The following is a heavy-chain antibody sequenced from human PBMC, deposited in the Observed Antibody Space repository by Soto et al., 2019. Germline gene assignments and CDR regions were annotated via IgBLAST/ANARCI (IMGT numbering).Heavy chain of an antibody. J-gene: IGHJ4*02. CDR1: GGSFSGYY. Sequence: ASETLSLTCAVYGGSFSGYYWSWIRQPPGKGLEWIGEINHSGSTNYNPSLKSRVTISVDTSKNQFSLKLSSVTAADTAVYYCARGRFTMVRRVPKPSDYWGQGNLVTVSA. V-gene: IGHV4-34*01. CDR3: ARGRFTMVRRVPKPSDY. CDR2: INHSGST. D-gene: IGHD3-10*01.